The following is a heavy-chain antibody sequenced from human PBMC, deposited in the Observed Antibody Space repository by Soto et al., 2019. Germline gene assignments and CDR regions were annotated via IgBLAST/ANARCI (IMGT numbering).Heavy chain of an antibody. CDR2: IIPIFGTA. CDR1: GGTFSSYA. CDR3: ARGSYYYDSSGYGYYYGMDV. V-gene: IGHV1-69*01. J-gene: IGHJ6*02. Sequence: QVQLVQSGAEVKKPGSSVKVSCKASGGTFSSYAISWVRQAPGQGLEWMGGIIPIFGTANYAQKFQGRVTITADESTSTAYMELSGLRSEDTAVYYCARGSYYYDSSGYGYYYGMDVWGQGTTVTVSS. D-gene: IGHD3-22*01.